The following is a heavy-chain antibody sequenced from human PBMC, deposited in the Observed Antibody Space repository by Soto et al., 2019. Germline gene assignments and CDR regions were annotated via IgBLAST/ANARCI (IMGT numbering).Heavy chain of an antibody. J-gene: IGHJ6*02. V-gene: IGHV1-2*04. CDR2: INPNSGGT. D-gene: IGHD3-3*01. CDR1: GYTFTGYY. Sequence: ASVKVSCKASGYTFTGYYMHWVRQAPGHGLEWMGWINPNSGGTNYAQKFQGWVTMTRDTSISTAYMELSRLRSDDTAVYYCARDRITIFGVVMGAYYGMDVWGQGTTVTVSS. CDR3: ARDRITIFGVVMGAYYGMDV.